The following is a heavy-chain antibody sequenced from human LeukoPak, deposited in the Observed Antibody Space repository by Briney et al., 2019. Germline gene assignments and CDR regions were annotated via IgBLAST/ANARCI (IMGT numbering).Heavy chain of an antibody. J-gene: IGHJ4*02. CDR1: GYTFSGYA. CDR2: INAGNGHI. CDR3: ARGIWSATRVDYYLDN. Sequence: ASVKVSCKASGYTFSGYAIHWVRQAPGQRFEWMGWINAGNGHIKYSQNFQGRVTITRDSSANIVYMDVSSLTSEDTAVYYCARGIWSATRVDYYLDNWGRGTLVTVSS. D-gene: IGHD5-24*01. V-gene: IGHV1-3*01.